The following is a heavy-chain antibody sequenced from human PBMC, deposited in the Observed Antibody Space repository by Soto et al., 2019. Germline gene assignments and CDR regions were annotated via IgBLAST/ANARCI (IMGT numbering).Heavy chain of an antibody. J-gene: IGHJ6*02. CDR2: INPNSGGT. D-gene: IGHD3-22*01. V-gene: IGHV1-2*02. CDR1: GYTFTGYY. CDR3: ARVGGYDSSGYSYYYGMDV. Sequence: ASVKVSCKASGYTFTGYYMHWVRQAPGQGVEWMGWINPNSGGTNYAQKFQGRVTMTRDTSISTAYMELSRLRSDDTAVYYCARVGGYDSSGYSYYYGMDVWGQGTTVTVS.